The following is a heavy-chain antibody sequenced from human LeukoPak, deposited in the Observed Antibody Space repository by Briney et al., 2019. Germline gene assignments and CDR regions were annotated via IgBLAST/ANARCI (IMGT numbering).Heavy chain of an antibody. CDR2: VYPADSHT. CDR3: GGRPAGIRTFDY. J-gene: IGHJ4*02. V-gene: IGHV5-51*01. D-gene: IGHD2-2*01. Sequence: GESLKISCEGSGYSFPTYWIGWVRLLPGRGLEWMGVVYPADSHTTYSPSFQGQVTISADKSIGTAYLQWSSLRASDTAMYYCGGRPAGIRTFDYWGQGTLVTVSS. CDR1: GYSFPTYW.